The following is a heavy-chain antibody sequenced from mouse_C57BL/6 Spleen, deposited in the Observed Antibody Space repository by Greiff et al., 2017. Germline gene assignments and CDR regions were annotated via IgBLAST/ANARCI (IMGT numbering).Heavy chain of an antibody. V-gene: IGHV1-81*01. CDR3: AGVTTDFDY. J-gene: IGHJ2*01. CDR2: IYPRSGNT. D-gene: IGHD1-1*01. CDR1: GYTFTSYG. Sequence: VKLQESGAELARPGASVKLSCKASGYTFTSYGISWVKQRTGQGLEWIGEIYPRSGNTYYNEKFKGKATLTADKSSSTAYMELRSLTSEDSSVYFCAGVTTDFDYWGQGTTLTVSS.